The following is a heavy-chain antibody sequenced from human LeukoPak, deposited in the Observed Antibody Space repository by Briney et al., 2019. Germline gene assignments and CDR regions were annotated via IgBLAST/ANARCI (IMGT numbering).Heavy chain of an antibody. CDR3: ARVSVITQYNGSPDYFAS. CDR1: GGSISSYY. D-gene: IGHD1-26*01. Sequence: SETLSLTCTVSGGSISSYYWSWIRQPPGKGLEWIGYIYYSGSTNYNPSLKSRVTISVKTSKNQFSLKLSSVTAADTAVYYCARVSVITQYNGSPDYFASWGQGTLLTVSS. V-gene: IGHV4-59*01. CDR2: IYYSGST. J-gene: IGHJ4*02.